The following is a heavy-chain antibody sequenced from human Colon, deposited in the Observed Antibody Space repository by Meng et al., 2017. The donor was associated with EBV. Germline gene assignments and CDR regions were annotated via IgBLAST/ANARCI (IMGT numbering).Heavy chain of an antibody. V-gene: IGHV1-18*01. CDR1: GYTFGSYG. CDR2: FVNYVDT. CDR3: ASGTPGRSYCDY. Sequence: VHLVHSGPEVKNPEASVWVSCKASGYTFGSYGICWVRQAPGQGLEWMGWFVNYVDTYPAPKFQGRVTMTTDTHTNTAFMELRSLTSDDTAVYYCASGTPGRSYCDYWGQGTLVTVSS. J-gene: IGHJ4*02. D-gene: IGHD2-15*01.